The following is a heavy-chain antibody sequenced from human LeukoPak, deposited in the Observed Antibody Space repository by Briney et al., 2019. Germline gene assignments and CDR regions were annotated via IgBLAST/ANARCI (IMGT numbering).Heavy chain of an antibody. CDR1: GGTFSSYA. CDR2: INPNSGGT. CDR3: ARGLRPELPYFDL. D-gene: IGHD1-7*01. J-gene: IGHJ2*01. V-gene: IGHV1-2*02. Sequence: ASVKVSCKASGGTFSSYAISWVRQAPGQGLEWMGWINPNSGGTNYAQKFQGRVTMTRDTSISTAYMELSRLRSDDTAVYYCARGLRPELPYFDLWGRGTLVTVSS.